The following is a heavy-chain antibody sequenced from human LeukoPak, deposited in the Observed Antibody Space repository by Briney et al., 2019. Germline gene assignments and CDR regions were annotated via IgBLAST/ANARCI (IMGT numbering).Heavy chain of an antibody. CDR3: ASQTRSHDY. CDR1: GDSISSGGYS. V-gene: IGHV4-30-2*01. D-gene: IGHD3-16*02. CDR2: IYHSGST. J-gene: IGHJ4*02. Sequence: SETLSLTCAVSGDSISSGGYSWSWIPQPPGKGLEWIGYIYHSGSTYYNPSLKNRVTISVDRSKNQFSLKLSSVTAADTAVYYCASQTRSHDYWGQGTLVTVSS.